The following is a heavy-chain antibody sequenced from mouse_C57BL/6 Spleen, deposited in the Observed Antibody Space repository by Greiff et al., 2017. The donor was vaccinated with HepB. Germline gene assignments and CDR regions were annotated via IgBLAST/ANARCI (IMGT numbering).Heavy chain of an antibody. D-gene: IGHD3-2*02. V-gene: IGHV3-1*01. J-gene: IGHJ3*01. CDR1: GYSITSGYD. Sequence: VQLQQSGPGMVKPSQSLSLTCTVTGYSITSGYDWHWIRHFPGNKLEWMGYISYSGSTNYNPSLKSRISITHDTSKNHFFLKLNSVTTEDTATYYCAKGGDSSGYTWFAYWGQGTLVTVSA. CDR2: ISYSGST. CDR3: AKGGDSSGYTWFAY.